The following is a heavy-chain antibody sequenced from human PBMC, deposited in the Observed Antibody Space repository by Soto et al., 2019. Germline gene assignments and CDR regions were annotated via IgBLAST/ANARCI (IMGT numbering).Heavy chain of an antibody. Sequence: SETLSLTCAVSCGSISSSNWWSWVRQPPGKGLEWIGEIYHSGSTNYNPSLKSRVTISVDKSKNQFFLKLSSVTAADTAVYYCARDGGWNYFDYWGQGTLVTVSS. CDR1: CGSISSSNW. D-gene: IGHD6-19*01. CDR3: ARDGGWNYFDY. CDR2: IYHSGST. V-gene: IGHV4-4*02. J-gene: IGHJ4*02.